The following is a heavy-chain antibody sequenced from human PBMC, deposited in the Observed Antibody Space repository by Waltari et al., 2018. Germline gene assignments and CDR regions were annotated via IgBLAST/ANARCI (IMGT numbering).Heavy chain of an antibody. D-gene: IGHD1-26*01. Sequence: QVRLQESGPGLVTPSQTLALPCTVSGGPPSGLHWRWIRLSPGKGLEWIGFIYTTGGTNYNPAFKNRVTMSADTSRGQFSLRLTSLSASDTATYYCARGPSIKWELPGFFDTWGQGILVTVSS. J-gene: IGHJ4*02. V-gene: IGHV4-4*09. CDR3: ARGPSIKWELPGFFDT. CDR2: IYTTGGT. CDR1: GGPPSGLH.